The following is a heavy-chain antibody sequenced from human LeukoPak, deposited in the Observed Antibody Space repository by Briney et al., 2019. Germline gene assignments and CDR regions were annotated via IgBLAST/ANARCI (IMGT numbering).Heavy chain of an antibody. Sequence: GGSLRLSCAASGFTFTTYWMHWVRQAPGKGLVWVSHINSDGSITSYADSVKGRFTISRDNAKNTLYLQMNSLRAEDTAVYFCARGGGLDVWGQGATVTVSS. CDR3: ARGGGLDV. CDR2: INSDGSIT. CDR1: GFTFTTYW. V-gene: IGHV3-74*01. D-gene: IGHD3-16*01. J-gene: IGHJ6*02.